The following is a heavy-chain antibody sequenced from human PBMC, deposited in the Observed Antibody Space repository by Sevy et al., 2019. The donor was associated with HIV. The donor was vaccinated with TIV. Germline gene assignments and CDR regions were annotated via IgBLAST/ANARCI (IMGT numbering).Heavy chain of an antibody. J-gene: IGHJ4*02. CDR1: GFTFSTYG. CDR2: ISYDGNNK. Sequence: GGSLRLSCTASGFTFSTYGMYWVRQAPGKGLEWVAVISYDGNNKDYADSVKGRFTVSRDNSKNTLYLQMYSLRAEDTAVYYCASHYYDTTGYYYPLDYWGQGTLVTVSS. CDR3: ASHYYDTTGYYYPLDY. D-gene: IGHD3-22*01. V-gene: IGHV3-30*04.